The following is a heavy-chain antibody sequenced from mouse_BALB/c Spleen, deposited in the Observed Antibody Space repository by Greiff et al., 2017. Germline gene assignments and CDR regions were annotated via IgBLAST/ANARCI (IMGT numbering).Heavy chain of an antibody. CDR2: IDPANGNT. CDR3: ALYDGSHYAMDY. CDR1: GFNIKDTY. Sequence: VQLKQSGAELVKPGASVKLSCTASGFNIKDTYMHWVKQRPEQGLEWIGRIDPANGNTKYDPKFQGKATITADTSSNTAYLQLSSLTSEDTAVYYCALYDGSHYAMDYWGQGTSVTVSS. J-gene: IGHJ4*01. V-gene: IGHV14-3*02. D-gene: IGHD2-3*01.